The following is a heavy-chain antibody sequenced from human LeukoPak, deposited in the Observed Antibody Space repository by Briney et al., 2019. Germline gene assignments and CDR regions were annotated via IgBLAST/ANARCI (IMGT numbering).Heavy chain of an antibody. CDR2: INPNSGGT. V-gene: IGHV1-2*02. CDR3: ARGRRIAARSHWFDP. Sequence: ASVKVSCKSSGYTFTGYFLHWVRQAPGQGLEWMGWINPNSGGTNYAQNFQGRVAMARDTSISTAYMELSRLRSDDTAVYYCARGRRIAARSHWFDPWGQGTLVTVSS. CDR1: GYTFTGYF. D-gene: IGHD6-6*01. J-gene: IGHJ5*02.